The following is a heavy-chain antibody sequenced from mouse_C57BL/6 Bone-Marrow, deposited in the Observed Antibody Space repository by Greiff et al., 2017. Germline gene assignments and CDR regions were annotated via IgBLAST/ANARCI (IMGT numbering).Heavy chain of an antibody. V-gene: IGHV1-63*01. CDR1: GYTFTNYW. CDR3: ARLDPVAMDY. Sequence: VQLQQSGAELVRPGTSVKMSCKASGYTFTNYWIGWAKQRPGHGLEWIGDIYPGGGYTNYNEKFKGKATLTADKSSSTAYMQFSSLTSEDSAIYYCARLDPVAMDYWGQGTSVTVSS. J-gene: IGHJ4*01. CDR2: IYPGGGYT.